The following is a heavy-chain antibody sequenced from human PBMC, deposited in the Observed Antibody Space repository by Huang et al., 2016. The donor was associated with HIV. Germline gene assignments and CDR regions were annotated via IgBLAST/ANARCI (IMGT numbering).Heavy chain of an antibody. CDR3: ARILMYYNSSGYGFDY. D-gene: IGHD3-22*01. V-gene: IGHV4-34*01. CDR1: GGSFSGYY. Sequence: QVQLQQWGAGLLKPSETLSLTCAVYGGSFSGYYWSWIRQPPGKGLEWIGEINHSGSTNNNPSLKMRVTRAVDTSKNQFSMKLSSVTAADTAVYYCARILMYYNSSGYGFDYWCQGTLVTVSS. J-gene: IGHJ4*02. CDR2: INHSGST.